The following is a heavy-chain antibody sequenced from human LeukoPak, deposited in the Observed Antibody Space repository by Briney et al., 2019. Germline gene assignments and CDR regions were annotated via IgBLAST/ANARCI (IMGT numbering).Heavy chain of an antibody. CDR3: ARGGVSPSGGPFFDY. J-gene: IGHJ4*02. CDR1: SGSINSGGYS. V-gene: IGHV4-30-2*01. CDR2: MYHDGDT. Sequence: KASETLSLTCAVSSGSINSGGYSGSWIRQPPGKGLEWIGYMYHDGDTYYNPSLKGRVTISVDRSKNQFSLKVSSVTAGVTAVYYWARGGVSPSGGPFFDYWGQGTLVTVSS. D-gene: IGHD3-10*01.